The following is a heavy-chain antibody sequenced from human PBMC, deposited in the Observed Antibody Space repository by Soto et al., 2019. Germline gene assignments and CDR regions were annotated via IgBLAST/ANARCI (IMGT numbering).Heavy chain of an antibody. J-gene: IGHJ4*02. Sequence: GASVKVSCTASGYTFTGYTIHWVRQAPGQRLEWMGWIKADNTNTKYSQKFQGRVTITRDTSASTVYMELSSLRSEDTAVYYCAREGGWYVGYWGQGTLVTVSS. CDR2: IKADNTNT. D-gene: IGHD6-19*01. CDR3: AREGGWYVGY. CDR1: GYTFTGYT. V-gene: IGHV1-3*01.